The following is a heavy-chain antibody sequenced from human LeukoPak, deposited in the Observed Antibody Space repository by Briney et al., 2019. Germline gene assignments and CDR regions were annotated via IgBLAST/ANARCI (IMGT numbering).Heavy chain of an antibody. V-gene: IGHV3-9*03. CDR3: AKDCRRYVSSTFDY. CDR2: ISWNSGSI. CDR1: GFTFVDYA. J-gene: IGHJ4*02. D-gene: IGHD3-16*02. Sequence: GRSLRLSCAASGFTFVDYAMHWVRQAPGRGLEWVSGISWNSGSIGYADSVKGRFTISRDNAKNSLYLQMNSLRAEDMALYYCAKDCRRYVSSTFDYWGEGTLVTVSS.